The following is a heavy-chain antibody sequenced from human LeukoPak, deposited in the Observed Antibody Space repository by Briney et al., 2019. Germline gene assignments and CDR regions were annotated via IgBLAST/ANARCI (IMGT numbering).Heavy chain of an antibody. Sequence: GGSLRLSCAASGFTFSSYAMHWVRQAPGEGLEWVAVISYDGSNKYYADSVKGRFTISRDNSKNTLYLQMNSLRAEDTAVYYCASAEVRGVLNWFDPWGQGTLVTVSS. CDR1: GFTFSSYA. CDR2: ISYDGSNK. J-gene: IGHJ5*02. CDR3: ASAEVRGVLNWFDP. V-gene: IGHV3-30*04. D-gene: IGHD3-10*01.